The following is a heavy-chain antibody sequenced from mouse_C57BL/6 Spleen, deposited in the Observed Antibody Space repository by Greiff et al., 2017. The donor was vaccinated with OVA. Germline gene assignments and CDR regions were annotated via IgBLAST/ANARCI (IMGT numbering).Heavy chain of an antibody. CDR1: GFTFSDYY. CDR2: INFDGSST. J-gene: IGHJ4*01. V-gene: IGHV5-16*01. D-gene: IGHD2-12*01. CDR3: ARGAYYSYYYAMDY. Sequence: EVQVVESEGGLVQPGSSMKLSCTASGFTFSDYYMAWVRQVPEKGLEWVANINFDGSSTYYLDSLKSRFIISRDNAKNILYLQMSSLKSEDTATYYCARGAYYSYYYAMDYWGQGTSVTVSS.